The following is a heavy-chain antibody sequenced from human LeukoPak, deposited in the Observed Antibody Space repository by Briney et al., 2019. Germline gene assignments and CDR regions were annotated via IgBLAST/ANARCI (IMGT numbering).Heavy chain of an antibody. Sequence: ASVKVSCRAPGYTFTSYYMHWVRQAPGQGLEGMGTINPSGGSTSYAQKFQGRVTMTRDTSTSTVYMELSSLRSEDTAVYYCARASRDGYNFDYWGQGTLVTVSS. V-gene: IGHV1-46*01. J-gene: IGHJ4*02. CDR1: GYTFTSYY. CDR2: INPSGGST. D-gene: IGHD5-24*01. CDR3: ARASRDGYNFDY.